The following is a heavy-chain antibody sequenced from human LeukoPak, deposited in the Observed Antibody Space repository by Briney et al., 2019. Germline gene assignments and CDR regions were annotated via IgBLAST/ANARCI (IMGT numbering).Heavy chain of an antibody. CDR1: GFTFSSYS. V-gene: IGHV3-48*01. D-gene: IGHD3-9*01. J-gene: IGHJ4*02. Sequence: GGSLRLSCAASGFTFSSYSMNWVRQAPGKGLEWVSYISNSGSSIDYADSVKGRFTISRDNAKNSLYLQMNSLRAEDTALYYCAKGAISTIFDYWGQGTLVTVSS. CDR2: ISNSGSSI. CDR3: AKGAISTIFDY.